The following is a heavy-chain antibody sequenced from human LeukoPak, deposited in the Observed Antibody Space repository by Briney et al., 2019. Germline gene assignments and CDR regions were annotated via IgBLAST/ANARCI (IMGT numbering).Heavy chain of an antibody. CDR2: IYYSGST. Sequence: SQTLSLTCTVSGGSISSSSYYWGWIRQPPGKGLEWIGSIYYSGSTYYNPSLKSRVTISVDTSKNQFSLKLSSVTAADTAVYYCARSSGYYPEYLQHWGQGTLVTVSS. J-gene: IGHJ1*01. CDR1: GGSISSSSYY. V-gene: IGHV4-39*01. CDR3: ARSSGYYPEYLQH. D-gene: IGHD3-22*01.